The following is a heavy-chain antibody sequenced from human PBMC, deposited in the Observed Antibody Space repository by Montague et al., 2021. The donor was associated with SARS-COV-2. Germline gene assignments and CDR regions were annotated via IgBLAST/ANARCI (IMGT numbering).Heavy chain of an antibody. CDR3: ARGWALDY. CDR2: VYYNGET. V-gene: IGHV4-59*08. D-gene: IGHD6-19*01. CDR1: GGSTASHY. Sequence: SETLSLTCTVSGGSTASHYWNWIRQSPGKRPEWIGGVYYNGETKYNPSLQSRVTISIDTSDNQLSLRLNSVTAADTAVYFCARGWALDYWGQGRLVTVSS. J-gene: IGHJ4*02.